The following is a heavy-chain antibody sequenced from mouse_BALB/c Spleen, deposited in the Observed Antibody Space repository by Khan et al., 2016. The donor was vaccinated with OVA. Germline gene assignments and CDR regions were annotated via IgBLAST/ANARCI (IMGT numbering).Heavy chain of an antibody. CDR1: GFTFTAYY. V-gene: IGHV7-3*02. CDR2: IRNKANGYTT. J-gene: IGHJ2*01. Sequence: EVELVESGGGLVQPGGSLRLSCATSGFTFTAYYMSWVRQPPGKALEWLGFIRNKANGYTTEYSASVKGRFTISRANSQSLHYLQMNTLKTDTSATYHCASAYYGSSSRDYWGQGTTLTVSS. D-gene: IGHD1-1*01. CDR3: ASAYYGSSSRDY.